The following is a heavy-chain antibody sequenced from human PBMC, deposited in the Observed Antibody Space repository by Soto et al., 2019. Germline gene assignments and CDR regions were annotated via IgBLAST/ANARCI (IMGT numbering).Heavy chain of an antibody. Sequence: QVQLQQSGPRLARPSGTLSLTCVVSGGSISSTNWWTWVRQTPGKGLEWIGEIYHTGSTKYNPSLKNPLPLAPDKSNNQLSLHLKAVTAADTAVYYCATLPPRIVVVVLPIPSWGQGTLVTVSS. J-gene: IGHJ4*02. V-gene: IGHV4-4*02. CDR3: ATLPPRIVVVVLPIPS. CDR1: GGSISSTNW. D-gene: IGHD2-15*01. CDR2: IYHTGST.